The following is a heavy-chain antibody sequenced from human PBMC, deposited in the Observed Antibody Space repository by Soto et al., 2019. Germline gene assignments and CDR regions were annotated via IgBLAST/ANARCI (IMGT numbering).Heavy chain of an antibody. CDR2: INPATGAA. Sequence: QLHLVQSGAVVKKPGASVTVSCSASGYPVTAYYMHWVRQAPGRGLEWMGGINPATGAAKYTQTFKGRATMSRDTSTSTGFMELSGLTSEDTAVFYCARGGGVGVAGSAAFDMWGQGTLVTVSS. CDR3: ARGGGVGVAGSAAFDM. CDR1: GYPVTAYY. D-gene: IGHD3-3*01. J-gene: IGHJ3*02. V-gene: IGHV1-2*02.